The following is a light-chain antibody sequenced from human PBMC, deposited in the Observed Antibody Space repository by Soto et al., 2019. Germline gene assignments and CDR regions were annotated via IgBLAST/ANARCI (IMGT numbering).Light chain of an antibody. CDR1: SSDVGGYNY. CDR2: EVS. Sequence: QSALTQPPSASGSPGQSVTNSCTGTSSDVGGYNYVSWYQQHPGKAPKLMIYEVSKRPSGVPDRFSGSKSGNTASLTVSGLQAEDEADYYCSSYAGSNILFGGGTKVTVL. J-gene: IGLJ2*01. V-gene: IGLV2-8*01. CDR3: SSYAGSNIL.